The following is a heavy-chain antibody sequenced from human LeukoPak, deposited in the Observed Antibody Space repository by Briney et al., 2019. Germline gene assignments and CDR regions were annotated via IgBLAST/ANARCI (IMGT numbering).Heavy chain of an antibody. CDR2: INHSGST. D-gene: IGHD3-22*01. J-gene: IGHJ3*02. V-gene: IGHV4-34*01. CDR3: ARDPMIVVVIPPRGAFDI. Sequence: PSETLSLTCAVYGGSFSGYYWGWIRQPPGKGLEWIGEINHSGSTNYNPSLKSRVTISVDTSKNQFSLKLSSVTAADTAVYYCARDPMIVVVIPPRGAFDIWGQGTMVTVSS. CDR1: GGSFSGYY.